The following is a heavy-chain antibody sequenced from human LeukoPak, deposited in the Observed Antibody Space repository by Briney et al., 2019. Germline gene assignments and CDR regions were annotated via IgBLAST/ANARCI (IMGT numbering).Heavy chain of an antibody. CDR2: ISYDGSNK. CDR1: GFTFSNYG. V-gene: IGHV3-30*18. J-gene: IGHJ4*02. Sequence: GGSLRLSCAASGFTFSNYGLSWVRQAPGKGLEWVAVISYDGSNKYYADSVKGRFTISRDNSKNTLYLQMNSLRAEDTAVYYCAKDENLPYDFWSGYSGPLGYWGQGTLVTVSS. D-gene: IGHD3-3*01. CDR3: AKDENLPYDFWSGYSGPLGY.